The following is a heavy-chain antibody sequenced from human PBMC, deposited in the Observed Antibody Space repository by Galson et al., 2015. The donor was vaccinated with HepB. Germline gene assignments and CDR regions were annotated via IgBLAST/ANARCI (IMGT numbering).Heavy chain of an antibody. Sequence: SVKVSCKASGGTFSSYAISWVRQAPGQGLEWMGGIIPIFGTANYAQKFQGRVTITADKSTSTAYMELSSLRSEDTAVYYCARVPVLVVGNWFDPWGQGTLVTVSS. D-gene: IGHD6-19*01. CDR3: ARVPVLVVGNWFDP. J-gene: IGHJ5*02. V-gene: IGHV1-69*06. CDR1: GGTFSSYA. CDR2: IIPIFGTA.